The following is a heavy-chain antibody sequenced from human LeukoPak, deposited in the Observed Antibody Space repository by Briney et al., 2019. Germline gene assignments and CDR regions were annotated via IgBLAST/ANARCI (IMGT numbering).Heavy chain of an antibody. D-gene: IGHD3-22*01. CDR1: GGSVSSGSYY. CDR2: IYYSGST. Sequence: SETLSLTCTVSGGSVSSGSYYWSWVRQPPGKGLEWIRYIYYSGSTNYNPSLKSRVTISVDTSKNQFSLKLSSVTAADTAVYYCARDGRGYYDSSGSFDYWGQGTLVTVSS. V-gene: IGHV4-61*01. J-gene: IGHJ4*02. CDR3: ARDGRGYYDSSGSFDY.